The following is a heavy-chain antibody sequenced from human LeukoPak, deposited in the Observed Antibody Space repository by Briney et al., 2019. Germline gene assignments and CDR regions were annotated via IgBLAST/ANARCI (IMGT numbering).Heavy chain of an antibody. V-gene: IGHV3-21*01. CDR1: GFTFSSYS. J-gene: IGHJ3*02. CDR3: AREPPRQDSWSGYPHNRDAFDI. Sequence: GGSLRLSCAASGFTFSSYSMNWVRQAPGKGLEWVSSISSSSSYIYYAHSVKGRFTISRDNAKNSLYLQMNSLRAEDTAVYYCAREPPRQDSWSGYPHNRDAFDIWGQGTMVTVSS. D-gene: IGHD3-3*01. CDR2: ISSSSSYI.